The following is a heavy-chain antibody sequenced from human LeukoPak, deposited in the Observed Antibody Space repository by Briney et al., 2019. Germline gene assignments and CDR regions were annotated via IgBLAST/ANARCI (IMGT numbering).Heavy chain of an antibody. CDR1: GFTFDDYA. CDR3: ARDRLWFGELSIFYFDY. D-gene: IGHD3-10*01. CDR2: ISSSSSYI. J-gene: IGHJ4*02. V-gene: IGHV3-21*01. Sequence: GGSLRLSCAASGFTFDDYAMHWVRQAPGKGLEWVSSISSSSSYIYYADSVKGRFTISRDNAKNSLYLQMNSLRAEDTAVYYCARDRLWFGELSIFYFDYWGQGTLVTVSS.